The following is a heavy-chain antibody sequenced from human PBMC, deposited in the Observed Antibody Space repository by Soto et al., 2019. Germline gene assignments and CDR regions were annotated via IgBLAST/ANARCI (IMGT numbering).Heavy chain of an antibody. V-gene: IGHV2-5*02. CDR3: AHSYVWGSYRHFDY. CDR1: GFSLSTSGVG. J-gene: IGHJ4*02. CDR2: IYWDDDK. D-gene: IGHD3-16*02. Sequence: QITLKESGPTLVKPTQTLTLTCTFSGFSLSTSGVGVGWIRQTPGKALEWLALIYWDDDKRYSPSLKSSLTIPNDTSKNQLVLTITNMDPVDTATYYCAHSYVWGSYRHFDYWGQGTLVTLSS.